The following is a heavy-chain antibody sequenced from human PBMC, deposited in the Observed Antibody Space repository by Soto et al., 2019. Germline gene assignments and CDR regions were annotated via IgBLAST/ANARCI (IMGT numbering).Heavy chain of an antibody. Sequence: ASVKVSCKASGYTFTGYYMHWVRQAPGQGLEWMGWINPNSGGTNYAQKFQGWVTMTRDTSISTAYMELSRLRSDDTAVYYCARESGREGATGQDFDYWGQGTLVTVSS. CDR1: GYTFTGYY. V-gene: IGHV1-2*04. J-gene: IGHJ4*02. CDR2: INPNSGGT. CDR3: ARESGREGATGQDFDY. D-gene: IGHD1-26*01.